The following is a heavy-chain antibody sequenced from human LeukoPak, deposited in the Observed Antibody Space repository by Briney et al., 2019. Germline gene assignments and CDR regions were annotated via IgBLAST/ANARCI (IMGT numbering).Heavy chain of an antibody. J-gene: IGHJ4*02. CDR3: ANRAVGFDY. D-gene: IGHD1-26*01. Sequence: ASVKVSCKASGYTFTSYYMHWVRQAPGQGLEWMGWISAYNGNTNYAQKLQGRVTMTTDTSTSTAYMELRSLRSDDTAVYYCANRAVGFDYWGQGTLVTVSS. CDR1: GYTFTSYY. CDR2: ISAYNGNT. V-gene: IGHV1-18*04.